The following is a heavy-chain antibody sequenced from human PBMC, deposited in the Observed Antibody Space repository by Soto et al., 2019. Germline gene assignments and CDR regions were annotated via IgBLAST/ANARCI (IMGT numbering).Heavy chain of an antibody. CDR2: IYYSGST. Sequence: SETLSLTCTVSGGSISSSSYYWGWIRQPPGKGLEWIGSIYYSGSTYYNPSLKSRVTISVDTSKNQFSLKLSSVTAADTAVYYCAAFRNYYYGMDVWGQGTTVTVSS. J-gene: IGHJ6*02. CDR3: AAFRNYYYGMDV. CDR1: GGSISSSSYY. V-gene: IGHV4-39*01.